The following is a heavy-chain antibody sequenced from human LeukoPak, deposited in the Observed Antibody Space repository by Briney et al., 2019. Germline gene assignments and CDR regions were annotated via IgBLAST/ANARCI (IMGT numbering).Heavy chain of an antibody. CDR1: GVSISSYY. Sequence: KPSETLSLTCTVSGVSISSYYWNWIRQPPGKGLEWIGYIYYSGSTNNNPSLKSRVTISVDTSKNQFSLKLSSVTAADTAVYYCARKRYCGGDCDWYFDLWGRGTLVTVSS. D-gene: IGHD2-21*02. J-gene: IGHJ2*01. CDR2: IYYSGST. V-gene: IGHV4-59*08. CDR3: ARKRYCGGDCDWYFDL.